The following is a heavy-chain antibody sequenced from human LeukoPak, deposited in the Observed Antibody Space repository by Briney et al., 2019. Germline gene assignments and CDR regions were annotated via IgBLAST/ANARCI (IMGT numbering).Heavy chain of an antibody. CDR2: ISSSSGYI. CDR3: ARDPIVVVPAAMGRRYYYYYGMDV. V-gene: IGHV3-21*01. CDR1: GFTFNSYS. Sequence: PGGSLRLSCAASGFTFNSYSMNWVRQTPGKGLEWVSSISSSSGYINYADSVKGRFTVSRDNAKNSLYPQMNSLRAEDTAVYYCARDPIVVVPAAMGRRYYYYYGMDVWGQGTTVTVSS. J-gene: IGHJ6*02. D-gene: IGHD2-2*01.